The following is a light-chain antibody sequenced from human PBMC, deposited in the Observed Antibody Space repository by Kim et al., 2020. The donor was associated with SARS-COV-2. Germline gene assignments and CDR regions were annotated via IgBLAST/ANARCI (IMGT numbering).Light chain of an antibody. CDR2: DAS. CDR1: QSVSSY. CDR3: QQRSNWPT. V-gene: IGKV3-11*01. Sequence: SLSPGERATLSCRASQSVSSYLAWYQQKPGQAPRLLSYDASNRATGIPARCSGSGSGTDFTLTISSLEPEDFAVYYCQQRSNWPTFGQGTRLEIK. J-gene: IGKJ5*01.